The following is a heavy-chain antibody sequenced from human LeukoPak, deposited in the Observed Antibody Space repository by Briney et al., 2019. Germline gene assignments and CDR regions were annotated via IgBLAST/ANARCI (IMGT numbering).Heavy chain of an antibody. D-gene: IGHD6-19*01. CDR1: GYSISSSNW. J-gene: IGHJ3*02. Sequence: SDTLPLTCAVSGYSISSSNWWGWIRQSPGKGLEWIGYIYYSGSTYYNPSLKSRVTMSVDTPKNQFSLKLNSVTAVDTAVYYCARILSSGWTGGAFDIWAKGQWSSSLQ. CDR2: IYYSGST. CDR3: ARILSSGWTGGAFDI. V-gene: IGHV4-28*01.